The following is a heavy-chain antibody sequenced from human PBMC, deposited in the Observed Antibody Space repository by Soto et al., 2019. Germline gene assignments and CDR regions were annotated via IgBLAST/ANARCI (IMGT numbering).Heavy chain of an antibody. Sequence: QVQLVESGGGVVQPGRSLRLSCAASGFTFSSYGMHWVRQAPGKGLEWVAVIWYDGSNKYYADSVKGRFTISRDNSKNTLHLQMNSLRAEDTAVYYCARDQGVWGSYQYFDLWGRGTLVTVSS. D-gene: IGHD3-16*02. CDR1: GFTFSSYG. CDR3: ARDQGVWGSYQYFDL. J-gene: IGHJ2*01. CDR2: IWYDGSNK. V-gene: IGHV3-33*01.